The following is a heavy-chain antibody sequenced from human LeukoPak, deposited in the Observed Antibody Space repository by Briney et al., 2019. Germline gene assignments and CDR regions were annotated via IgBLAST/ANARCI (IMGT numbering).Heavy chain of an antibody. D-gene: IGHD3-10*01. CDR2: IYYSGST. CDR1: GGSISSSSYY. CDR3: ARHPRLLWFGLCDY. V-gene: IGHV4-39*01. Sequence: KPSETLSLTCTVSGGSISSSSYYWGWIRQPPGKGLEWIGSIYYSGSTYYNPSLKSRVTISVDTSKNQFSLKLSSVTAAGTGVYYRARHPRLLWFGLCDYWAQGPVLTVFS. J-gene: IGHJ4*02.